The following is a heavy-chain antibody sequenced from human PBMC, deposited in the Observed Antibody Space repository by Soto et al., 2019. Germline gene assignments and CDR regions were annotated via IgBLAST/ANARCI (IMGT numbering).Heavy chain of an antibody. CDR2: IKSKTDGGTT. CDR1: GFTFSNAW. CDR3: TTATPRSSWAIDY. D-gene: IGHD6-13*01. V-gene: IGHV3-15*01. J-gene: IGHJ4*02. Sequence: GGSLRLSCAASGFTFSNAWMSWVRQAPGMGLEWVGRIKSKTDGGTTDYAAPVKGRFTISRDDSKNTLYLQMNSLKTEDTAVYYCTTATPRSSWAIDYWGQGTLVTVSS.